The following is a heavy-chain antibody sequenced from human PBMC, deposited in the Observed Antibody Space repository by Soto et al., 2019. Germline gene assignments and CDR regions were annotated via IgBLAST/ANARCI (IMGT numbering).Heavy chain of an antibody. D-gene: IGHD2-2*01. CDR1: GGSFSGYY. CDR2: INHRGST. Sequence: QVQLQQWGAGLLKPSETLSLTCVVYGGSFSGYYWSWIRQSPGKGLEWIGGINHRGSTNYNPSLESRVTISVDTSKNQFSLKLPSVTAADTVMYYCARDGFCTSTTCRVGNWFDPWGQGTLVTVSS. V-gene: IGHV4-34*01. CDR3: ARDGFCTSTTCRVGNWFDP. J-gene: IGHJ5*02.